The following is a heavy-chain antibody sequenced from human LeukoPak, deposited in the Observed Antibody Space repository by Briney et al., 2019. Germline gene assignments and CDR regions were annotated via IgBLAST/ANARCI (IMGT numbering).Heavy chain of an antibody. D-gene: IGHD2-2*01. CDR2: VSGNNGNT. V-gene: IGHV1-18*01. CDR3: AKGYCSSTSCYDY. CDR1: GYTFTTYG. Sequence: GASVKVSCKASGYTFTTYGISWVRQAPGQGLEWMGWVSGNNGNTNYAQKLQGRVTMTTDTSTNTAYMELSSLRSEDTAVYYCAKGYCSSTSCYDYWGQGTLVTVSS. J-gene: IGHJ4*02.